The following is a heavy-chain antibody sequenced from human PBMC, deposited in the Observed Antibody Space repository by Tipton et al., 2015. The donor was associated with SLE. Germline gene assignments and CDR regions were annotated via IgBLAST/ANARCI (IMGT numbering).Heavy chain of an antibody. CDR2: IYTSGST. D-gene: IGHD6-19*01. V-gene: IGHV4-61*09. CDR1: GGSISSGSYY. CDR3: AGTPWLVRFEY. Sequence: TLSLTCTVSGGSISSGSYYWSWIRQPAGKGLEWIGHIYTSGSTNYNPSLKSRVTISVDTSKNQISLKLRSVTATDTAVYYCAGTPWLVRFEYWGQGTLVNVSP. J-gene: IGHJ4*02.